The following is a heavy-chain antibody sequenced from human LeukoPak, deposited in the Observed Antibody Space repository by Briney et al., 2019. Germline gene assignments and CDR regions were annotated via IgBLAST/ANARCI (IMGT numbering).Heavy chain of an antibody. CDR1: GGSMSYHY. CDR2: IHYSGST. D-gene: IGHD6-6*01. CDR3: ARDRLYYFDH. V-gene: IGHV4-59*11. Sequence: SETLSLTCTVSGGSMSYHYWSWIRQPPGRGLEWHGYIHYSGSTNYNSSLKSRVSISVGTSKNQFSLKLSSVTAADTAVYYCARDRLYYFDHWGQGTLVTVSS. J-gene: IGHJ4*02.